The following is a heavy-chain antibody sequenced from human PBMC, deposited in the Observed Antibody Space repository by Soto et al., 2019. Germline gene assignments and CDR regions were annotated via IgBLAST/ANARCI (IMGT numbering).Heavy chain of an antibody. CDR2: IKSGASTI. J-gene: IGHJ3*02. Sequence: GGSLRLSCTASGFAFNSYEMDWVRQAPGKGLEWVAYIKSGASTIFYTASVKGRFTISRDDVKNVLYLEMNSLRAEDTAVYYCVKEKSVMYSGYDAFDIWAQGTMVTVSS. CDR3: VKEKSVMYSGYDAFDI. CDR1: GFAFNSYE. D-gene: IGHD5-12*01. V-gene: IGHV3-48*03.